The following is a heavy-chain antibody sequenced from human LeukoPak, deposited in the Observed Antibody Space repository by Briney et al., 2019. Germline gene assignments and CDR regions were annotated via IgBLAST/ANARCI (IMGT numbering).Heavy chain of an antibody. V-gene: IGHV3-7*01. CDR3: ARDRYYDFWGDYYMAV. D-gene: IGHD3-3*01. CDR2: IKQDGSEK. Sequence: PGGSLRLSCAASGFTFSSYWMSWVRQAPGKGLEWVANIKQDGSEKYYVDSVKGRFTISRDNAKNSLYLQMNSLRAEDTAVYYCARDRYYDFWGDYYMAVWGKGTTVTVSS. J-gene: IGHJ6*03. CDR1: GFTFSSYW.